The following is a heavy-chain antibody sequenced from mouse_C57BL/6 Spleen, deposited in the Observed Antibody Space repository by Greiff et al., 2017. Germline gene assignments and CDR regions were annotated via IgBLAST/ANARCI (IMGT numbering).Heavy chain of an antibody. Sequence: QVQLKQPGAELVKPGASVKLSCKASGYTFTSYWMHWVKQRPGQGLEWIGMIHPNSGSTNYNEKFKSKATLTVDKSSSTAYMQLSSLTSEDSAVYYCARTYDYDGAWFAYWGQGTLVTVSA. CDR1: GYTFTSYW. V-gene: IGHV1-64*01. J-gene: IGHJ3*01. CDR3: ARTYDYDGAWFAY. D-gene: IGHD2-4*01. CDR2: IHPNSGST.